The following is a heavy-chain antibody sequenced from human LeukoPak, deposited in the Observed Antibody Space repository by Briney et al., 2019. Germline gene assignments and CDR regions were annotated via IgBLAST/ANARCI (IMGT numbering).Heavy chain of an antibody. CDR2: TNNDGSKT. J-gene: IGHJ4*02. Sequence: GGSLRLSCSASGFTFNSYAMHWVREAPGKGLQYVSTTNNDGSKTYYADSVKGRFTISRDNSKHTLSLQMSSLRPEDTALYYCVKDSPGIVDLEAATYRFASWGQGTLVTVSS. D-gene: IGHD2-15*01. CDR1: GFTFNSYA. V-gene: IGHV3-64D*09. CDR3: VKDSPGIVDLEAATYRFAS.